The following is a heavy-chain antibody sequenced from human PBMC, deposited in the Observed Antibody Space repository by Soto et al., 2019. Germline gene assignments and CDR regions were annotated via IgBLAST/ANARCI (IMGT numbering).Heavy chain of an antibody. CDR1: GGTLSNYA. J-gene: IGHJ6*02. D-gene: IGHD7-27*01. CDR2: IIPIFNTA. Sequence: QVQLVQSGAEVKKPGSSVKVSCKASGGTLSNYAFTWVRQAPGQGLEWMGWIIPIFNTANYAQKFQGRVTITADESASTAYMDVNSLRSEDTAVYYCASVRTTDYLGNYNNGIAVWGQGTTVTVSS. V-gene: IGHV1-69*01. CDR3: ASVRTTDYLGNYNNGIAV.